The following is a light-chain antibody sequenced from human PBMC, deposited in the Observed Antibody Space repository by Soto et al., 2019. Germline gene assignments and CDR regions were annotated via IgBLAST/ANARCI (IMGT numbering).Light chain of an antibody. V-gene: IGKV1-27*01. CDR3: QKYDRTPRT. J-gene: IGKJ1*01. Sequence: DFQMTQSSSSLSASVGDRVTITCRASQDISDHLAWYQHKPGKVPNLLIYEASTLQSGVPSRFSGGGSGTDFTLTISSLQPEDVATYYCQKYDRTPRTFGQGTKVELK. CDR1: QDISDH. CDR2: EAS.